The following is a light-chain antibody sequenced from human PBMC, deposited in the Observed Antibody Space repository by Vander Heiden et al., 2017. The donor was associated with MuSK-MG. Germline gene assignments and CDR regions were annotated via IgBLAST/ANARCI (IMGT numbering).Light chain of an antibody. CDR2: DAS. V-gene: IGKV3-11*01. CDR3: QQRSNWPPFT. J-gene: IGKJ5*01. CDR1: QSVNTF. Sequence: EIVSPPSPGTLSLSPGDRATLSCRASQSVNTFLDKCQQRPGRTPRHLIYDASKRATGGAAGFSGGGAGTDVSLTISSLEPEDFAVYYCQQRSNWPPFTFGQGTRLETK.